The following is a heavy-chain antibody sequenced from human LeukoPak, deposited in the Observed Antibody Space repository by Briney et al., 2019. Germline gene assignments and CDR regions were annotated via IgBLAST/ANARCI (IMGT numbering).Heavy chain of an antibody. CDR2: IYYSGST. Sequence: SETLSLTCTVSGGSISSSSYYWGWTRQPPGKGLEWIGSIYYSGSTYYNPSLKSRVTISVDTSKNQFSLNLTSVTAAYTALYYCAKKGDCRDCTCYSSPLDTWGQGTLVTVSS. V-gene: IGHV4-39*07. CDR3: AKKGDCRDCTCYSSPLDT. D-gene: IGHD2-15*01. CDR1: GGSISSSSYY. J-gene: IGHJ5*02.